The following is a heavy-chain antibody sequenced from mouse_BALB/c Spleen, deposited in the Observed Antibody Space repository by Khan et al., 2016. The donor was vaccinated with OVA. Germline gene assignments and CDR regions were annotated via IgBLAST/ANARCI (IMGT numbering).Heavy chain of an antibody. D-gene: IGHD2-12*01. V-gene: IGHV2-6-5*01. CDR2: IWGGGST. Sequence: QMQLEESGPGLVAPSQSLSITCTVSGFSLTVYGVSWIRQPPGKGLEWLGAIWGGGSTYYNSALKSRLSISKDNSKSQVFLQMNSLQTDDTAMYYCTEQPRSDSYDSYYFDYWGQGTTLTVSS. CDR1: GFSLTVYG. J-gene: IGHJ2*01. CDR3: TEQPRSDSYDSYYFDY.